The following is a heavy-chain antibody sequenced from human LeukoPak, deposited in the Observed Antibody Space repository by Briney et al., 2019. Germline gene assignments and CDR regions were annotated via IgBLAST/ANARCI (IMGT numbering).Heavy chain of an antibody. CDR1: GYTFTSYY. CDR3: ARDLGDGDTAMVEYYFDY. D-gene: IGHD5-18*01. J-gene: IGHJ4*02. Sequence: ASVKVSCKASGYTFTSYYMHWVRQAPGQGLEWMGIINPSGGSTSYAQKFQGRVTMTRDTSTSTVYMELSSLRSEDTAVYYCARDLGDGDTAMVEYYFDYWGQGTLVTVSS. CDR2: INPSGGST. V-gene: IGHV1-46*01.